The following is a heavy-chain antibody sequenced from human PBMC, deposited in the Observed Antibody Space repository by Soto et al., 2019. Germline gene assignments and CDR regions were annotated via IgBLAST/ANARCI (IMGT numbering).Heavy chain of an antibody. D-gene: IGHD1-26*01. V-gene: IGHV1-3*01. J-gene: IGHJ4*02. Sequence: QVQLVQSGAEVKKPGASVKVSCNPSGYAFTSYTMHWVRQAPGQGLERMGWINADNGDSKYSQKFQGRVTITSDTSASIAYMELSSLRSEDTAVYYCARDTGSGLRVEPGIFEYWGQGTLVTVSS. CDR3: ARDTGSGLRVEPGIFEY. CDR1: GYAFTSYT. CDR2: INADNGDS.